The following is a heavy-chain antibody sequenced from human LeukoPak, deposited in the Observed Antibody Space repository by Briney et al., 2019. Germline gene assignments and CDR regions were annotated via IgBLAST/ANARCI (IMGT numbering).Heavy chain of an antibody. J-gene: IGHJ4*02. V-gene: IGHV3-23*01. CDR3: AKGGVGATTSDY. D-gene: IGHD1-26*01. Sequence: PGGSLRLSCAASGFTFSSYAMSWVRQAPGKGLEWVSAISGSGGSTYYADSVKGRFTISGDNSKNTLYLQMNSLRAEDTAVYYCAKGGVGATTSDYWGQGTLVTVSS. CDR2: ISGSGGST. CDR1: GFTFSSYA.